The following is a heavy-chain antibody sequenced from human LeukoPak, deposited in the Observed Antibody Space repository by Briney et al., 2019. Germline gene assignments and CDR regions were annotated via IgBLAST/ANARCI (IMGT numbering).Heavy chain of an antibody. CDR3: ATTWHVFDAFDI. V-gene: IGHV4-59*08. J-gene: IGHJ3*02. CDR1: GGSFSGYY. Sequence: SETLSLTCAVYGGSFSGYYWSWIRQPPGKGLEWIGYIYYSGSTNYNPSLKSRVTISVDTSKNQFSLKLSSVTAADTAVYYCATTWHVFDAFDIWGQGTMVTVSS. CDR2: IYYSGST. D-gene: IGHD2/OR15-2a*01.